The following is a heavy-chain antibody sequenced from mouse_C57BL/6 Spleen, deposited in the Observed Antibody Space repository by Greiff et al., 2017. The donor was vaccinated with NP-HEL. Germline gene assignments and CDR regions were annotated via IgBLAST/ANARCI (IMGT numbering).Heavy chain of an antibody. V-gene: IGHV1-76*01. CDR2: IYPGSGNT. CDR3: AREGQLLQAWLAY. D-gene: IGHD3-3*01. CDR1: GYTFTDYY. Sequence: QVQLKESGAELVRPGASVKLSCKASGYTFTDYYINWVKQRPGQGLEWIARIYPGSGNTYYNEKFKGKATLTAEKSSSTAYMQLSSLTSEASAVYCGAREGQLLQAWLAYWGQGTLVTVSA. J-gene: IGHJ3*01.